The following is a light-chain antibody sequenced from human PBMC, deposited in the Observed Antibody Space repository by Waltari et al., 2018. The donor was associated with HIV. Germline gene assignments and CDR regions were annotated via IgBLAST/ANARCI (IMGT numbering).Light chain of an antibody. V-gene: IGLV3-25*03. CDR2: KDS. J-gene: IGLJ1*01. CDR3: QSTDSSGAYV. Sequence: SYELTQPPSVSVSPGQTARITCSGDALPKQYAYWYQQKPGQAPVLVIYKDSERPSGIPERFSGSNSGTTVTLTISGVQAEDEAAYYCQSTDSSGAYVFGTGTKVTVL. CDR1: ALPKQY.